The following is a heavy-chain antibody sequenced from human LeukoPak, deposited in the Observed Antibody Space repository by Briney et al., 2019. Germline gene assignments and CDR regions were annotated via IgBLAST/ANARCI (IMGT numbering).Heavy chain of an antibody. J-gene: IGHJ6*03. Sequence: GESLKISCKGSGYSFTSYWIGWVRQMPGKGLEWMGIIYPGDSDTRYSPSFQGQVTISADKSISTAYLQWSSLKALDTAMYYCASAMGLAARPYYYYMDVWGKGTTVTVSS. CDR1: GYSFTSYW. CDR3: ASAMGLAARPYYYYMDV. D-gene: IGHD6-6*01. CDR2: IYPGDSDT. V-gene: IGHV5-51*01.